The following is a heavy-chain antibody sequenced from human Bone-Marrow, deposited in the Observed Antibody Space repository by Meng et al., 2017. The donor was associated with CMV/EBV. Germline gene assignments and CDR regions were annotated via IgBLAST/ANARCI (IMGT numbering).Heavy chain of an antibody. CDR3: ARGAGRYSGYEKYYYYGMDV. CDR1: GGTFSSYA. J-gene: IGHJ6*02. D-gene: IGHD5-12*01. V-gene: IGHV1-69*05. CDR2: IIPIFGTA. Sequence: SVKVSCKASGGTFSSYAISWVRQAPGQGLEWMGGIIPIFGTANYAQKFQGRVTITTDESTSTAYMELSSLRSEDTAVYYCARGAGRYSGYEKYYYYGMDVWGQGTMVTVAS.